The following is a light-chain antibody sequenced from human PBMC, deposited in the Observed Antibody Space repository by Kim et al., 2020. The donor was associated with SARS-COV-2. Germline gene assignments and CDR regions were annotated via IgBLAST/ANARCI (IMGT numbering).Light chain of an antibody. CDR1: QSVGSN. J-gene: IGKJ5*01. CDR3: QQYDNWPIT. Sequence: VSPGERATLSCRASQSVGSNLARYQQKPGQTPRLLLYGASTRATGIPARFSGSGSGREFTLTISSLQSEDFAVYYCQQYDNWPITFGQGTRLEIK. V-gene: IGKV3-15*01. CDR2: GAS.